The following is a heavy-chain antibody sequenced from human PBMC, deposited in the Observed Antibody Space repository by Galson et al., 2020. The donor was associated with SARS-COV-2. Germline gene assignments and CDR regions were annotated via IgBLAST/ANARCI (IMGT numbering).Heavy chain of an antibody. V-gene: IGHV4-34*01. CDR2: ITHSGPT. CDR1: SGSFSGSY. D-gene: IGHD4-4*01. Sequence: SAPLSLTCAVSSGSFSGSYWSWLRQPPGKPPEWTGGITHSGPTNYNPSLKSRGTITVDTSKNQFSLKLSSVTAADAAVYYCARGRTVTTFCLNCYGMGVWGQGTTVTGSS. J-gene: IGHJ6*02. CDR3: ARGRTVTTFCLNCYGMGV.